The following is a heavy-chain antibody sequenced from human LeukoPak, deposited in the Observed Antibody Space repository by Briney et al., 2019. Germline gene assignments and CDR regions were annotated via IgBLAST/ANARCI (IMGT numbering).Heavy chain of an antibody. V-gene: IGHV3-30-3*01. D-gene: IGHD2-21*01. CDR2: IASDGSHT. CDR3: ARERQDTILHSGAFDI. Sequence: GGSLRLSCAASGFTFSSYFMHWVRQAPGKGLEWVADIASDGSHTFYVEPVKGRFTISRDNSKNTLYLQMNSLRAEDTAVYFCARERQDTILHSGAFDIWGQGTMVTVSS. CDR1: GFTFSSYF. J-gene: IGHJ3*02.